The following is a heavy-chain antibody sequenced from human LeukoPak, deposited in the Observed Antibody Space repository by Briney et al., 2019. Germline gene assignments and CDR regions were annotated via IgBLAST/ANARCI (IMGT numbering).Heavy chain of an antibody. D-gene: IGHD3-9*01. J-gene: IGHJ6*04. V-gene: IGHV3-48*03. Sequence: GGFRRLSCAASGFTFSSYEMNWVRQAPGKGLEWVSYISSSGSTIYYADSVMVRFTISRDNAKNSLYLQMNSLRAEDTAVYYCARDDPMYYDILTGYYYYYGMDVWGKGTTVTVSS. CDR2: ISSSGSTI. CDR1: GFTFSSYE. CDR3: ARDDPMYYDILTGYYYYYGMDV.